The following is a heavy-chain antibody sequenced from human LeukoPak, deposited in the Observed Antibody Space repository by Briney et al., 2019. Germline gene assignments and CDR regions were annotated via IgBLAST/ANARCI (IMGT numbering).Heavy chain of an antibody. CDR1: GGSISSYY. V-gene: IGHV4-59*01. CDR3: AREPPEGSGTMVRGATNAFDI. Sequence: SETLSLTCTVSGGSISSYYWSWIRQPPGKGLEWIGYIYYSGSTNYNPSLKSRVTISVDTSKNQFSLKLSSVTAADTAVYYCAREPPEGSGTMVRGATNAFDIWGQGTMVTVSS. J-gene: IGHJ3*02. D-gene: IGHD3-10*01. CDR2: IYYSGST.